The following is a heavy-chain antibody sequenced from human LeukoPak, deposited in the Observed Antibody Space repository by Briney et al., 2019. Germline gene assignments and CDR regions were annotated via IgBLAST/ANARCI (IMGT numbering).Heavy chain of an antibody. V-gene: IGHV3-21*01. D-gene: IGHD2-8*01. Sequence: AGSLRLSCAASGFTFSIYSMNWVRQAPGKGLEWVSSISGSSSYTYYADSVKGRSTTSRDNARNSLYLQMNSLRAEDTAVYYCARGDRLGYCTNGVCYPTDYWGQGTLVTVSS. CDR3: ARGDRLGYCTNGVCYPTDY. J-gene: IGHJ4*02. CDR2: ISGSSSYT. CDR1: GFTFSIYS.